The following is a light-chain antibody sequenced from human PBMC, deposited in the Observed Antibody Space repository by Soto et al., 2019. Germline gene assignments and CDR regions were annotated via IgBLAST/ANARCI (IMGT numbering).Light chain of an antibody. CDR1: QSVPRSY. Sequence: EIVLTQSPGTLSLSPGERATLSCRASQSVPRSYLAWYQQKPGQAPRLLIYGTSSRATGIPDRFSGSGSGTDFTLTISRLEPEDFAVFYCQQYCSSLTFGQGTRLEIK. J-gene: IGKJ5*01. V-gene: IGKV3-20*01. CDR3: QQYCSSLT. CDR2: GTS.